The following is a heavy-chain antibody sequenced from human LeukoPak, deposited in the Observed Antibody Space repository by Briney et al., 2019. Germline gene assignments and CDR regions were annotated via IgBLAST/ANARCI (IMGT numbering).Heavy chain of an antibody. CDR3: ARTTLLSSGWYGDYYFDY. CDR1: GGSISSSSYY. CDR2: IYYSGST. Sequence: SETLSLTCTVSGGSISSSSYYWGWIRQPPGKGLEWIGSIYYSGSTYYNPSLKSRITISVDTSKNQFSLKLSSVTAADTAVYYCARTTLLSSGWYGDYYFDYWGQGTLVTVSS. J-gene: IGHJ4*02. D-gene: IGHD6-19*01. V-gene: IGHV4-39*01.